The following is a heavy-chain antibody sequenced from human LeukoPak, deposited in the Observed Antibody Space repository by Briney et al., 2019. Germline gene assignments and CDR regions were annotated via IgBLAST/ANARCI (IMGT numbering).Heavy chain of an antibody. CDR3: AREGWLAFDY. D-gene: IGHD6-19*01. CDR1: GGSINSGSYY. V-gene: IGHV4-61*01. Sequence: SETLSLTCTVSGGSINSGSYYWSWIRQPPGKGLEWIGYIYYSGSTNYNPSLKSRVTISVDTSKNQFSLKLSSVTAADTAVYYCAREGWLAFDYWGQGTLVTVSS. J-gene: IGHJ4*02. CDR2: IYYSGST.